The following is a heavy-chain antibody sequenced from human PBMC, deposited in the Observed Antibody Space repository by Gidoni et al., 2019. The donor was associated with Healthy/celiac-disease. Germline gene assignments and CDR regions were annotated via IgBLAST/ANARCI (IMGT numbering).Heavy chain of an antibody. D-gene: IGHD3-22*01. CDR3: ARASYDSSGYIWYFDL. V-gene: IGHV3-21*01. CDR1: GFTFSSYS. J-gene: IGHJ2*01. Sequence: EVQLVESGGGLVKPGGSLSLSCAASGFTFSSYSMNWVRQAPGKGLEWVSSISSSSSYIYYADSVKGRFTISRDNAKNSLYLQMNSLRAEDTAVYYCARASYDSSGYIWYFDLWGRGTLVTVSS. CDR2: ISSSSSYI.